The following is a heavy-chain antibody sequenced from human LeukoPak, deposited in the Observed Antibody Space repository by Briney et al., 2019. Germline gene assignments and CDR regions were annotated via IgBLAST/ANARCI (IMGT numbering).Heavy chain of an antibody. CDR2: ISSSSSYI. V-gene: IGHV3-21*01. Sequence: GGSLRLSCAASGFTFSSYSMNWVRQAPGKGLEWVSSISSSSSYIYYADSVKGRFTISRDNAKNSLYLQMNSLRAEDTAVYYCARLPSSGDYVYYYYGMDVWGQGTTVTVSS. CDR1: GFTFSSYS. CDR3: ARLPSSGDYVYYYYGMDV. J-gene: IGHJ6*02. D-gene: IGHD4-17*01.